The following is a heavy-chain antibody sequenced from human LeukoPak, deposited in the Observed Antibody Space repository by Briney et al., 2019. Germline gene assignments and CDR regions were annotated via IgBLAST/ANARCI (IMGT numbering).Heavy chain of an antibody. CDR2: IIPIFGTA. Sequence: SVKVSCKASGGTFSCYAISWVRQAPGQGLEWMGGIIPIFGTANYAQKFQGRVTITADESTSTAYMELSSLRSEDTAVYYCARFGLGVSGYDFSDYWGQGTLVTVSS. D-gene: IGHD5-12*01. CDR3: ARFGLGVSGYDFSDY. V-gene: IGHV1-69*13. CDR1: GGTFSCYA. J-gene: IGHJ4*02.